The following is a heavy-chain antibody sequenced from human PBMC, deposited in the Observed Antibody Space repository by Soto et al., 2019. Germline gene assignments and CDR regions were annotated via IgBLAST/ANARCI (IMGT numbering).Heavy chain of an antibody. CDR1: GLTVRTNY. D-gene: IGHD6-19*01. J-gene: IGHJ4*02. CDR3: ARDYLAVVGTLGVSGY. CDR2: IYTDGST. Sequence: PGGSLRLSWAASGLTVRTNYIGCVRQAPGKGLEWVSVIYTDGSTYYSDSVRGRFTISRDNSKNTVYLQMNSLRAEDTAVYYCARDYLAVVGTLGVSGYWGQGS. V-gene: IGHV3-66*01.